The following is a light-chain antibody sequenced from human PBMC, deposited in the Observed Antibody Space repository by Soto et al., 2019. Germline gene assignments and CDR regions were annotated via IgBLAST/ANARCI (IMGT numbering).Light chain of an antibody. CDR1: QSVTSSS. Sequence: DIVLTQSPGTLSLSPGERATLSCRASQSVTSSSVAWYQQRPGQAPRLLIYGASSRATGIPDRFSGSGSGTDFTLTISRLEPGDSAVYSCQQYGGSPTFGGGTKVDIK. CDR3: QQYGGSPT. J-gene: IGKJ4*01. V-gene: IGKV3-20*01. CDR2: GAS.